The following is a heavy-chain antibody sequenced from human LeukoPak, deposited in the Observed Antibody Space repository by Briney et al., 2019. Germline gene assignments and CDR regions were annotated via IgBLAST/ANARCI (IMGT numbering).Heavy chain of an antibody. J-gene: IGHJ4*02. Sequence: GGSLRLSCAASGFTFSSYGMHWVRQAPGKGLEWVAFIRYDGSNKYYADSVKGRFTISRDNSKNTLYLQMNSLRAEDTAVYYCAKAGAITIRESDYWGQGTLVTVSS. V-gene: IGHV3-30*02. D-gene: IGHD3-10*01. CDR3: AKAGAITIRESDY. CDR2: IRYDGSNK. CDR1: GFTFSSYG.